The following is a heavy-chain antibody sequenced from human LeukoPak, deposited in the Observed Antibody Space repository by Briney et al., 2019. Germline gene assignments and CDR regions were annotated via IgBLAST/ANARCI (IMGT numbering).Heavy chain of an antibody. D-gene: IGHD6-6*01. CDR2: IYYSGST. CDR3: ARAYSSYTPSDY. CDR1: GGSISSYY. Sequence: SETLSLTCTVSGGSISSYYWSRIRQPPGKGLEWIGYIYYSGSTNYNPSLKSRVTISVDTSKNQFSLKLSSVTAADTAVYYCARAYSSYTPSDYWGQGTLVTVSS. J-gene: IGHJ4*02. V-gene: IGHV4-59*01.